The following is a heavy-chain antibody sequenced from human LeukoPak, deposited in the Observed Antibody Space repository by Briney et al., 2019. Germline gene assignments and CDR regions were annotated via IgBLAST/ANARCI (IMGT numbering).Heavy chain of an antibody. CDR1: GFTFSNYW. D-gene: IGHD1-26*01. V-gene: IGHV3-7*03. J-gene: IGHJ4*02. CDR3: AKGSYPAYYFDY. CDR2: IKQDESEK. Sequence: GGSLRLSCVFSGFTFSNYWMSWVRQAPGKGLEWVANIKQDESEKHYVDSVKGRFTISRDNAKNSLYLQMNSLRAEDTAVYYCAKGSYPAYYFDYWGQGTLVTVSS.